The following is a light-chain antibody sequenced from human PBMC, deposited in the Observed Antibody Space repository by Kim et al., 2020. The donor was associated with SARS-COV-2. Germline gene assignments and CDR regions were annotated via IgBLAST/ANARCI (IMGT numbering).Light chain of an antibody. CDR3: QSRDSSGNHVI. Sequence: YATWYQQKSGQAPVVVFYGKNKRPSGIPDRFSGSDSGNTASLTVTGAQAEDEADYYCQSRDSSGNHVIFGGGTKLTVL. CDR2: GKN. V-gene: IGLV3-19*01. CDR1: Y. J-gene: IGLJ2*01.